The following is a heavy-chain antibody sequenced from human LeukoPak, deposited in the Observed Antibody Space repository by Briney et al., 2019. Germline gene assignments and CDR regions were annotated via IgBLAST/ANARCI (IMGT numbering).Heavy chain of an antibody. V-gene: IGHV3-33*06. D-gene: IGHD3-3*01. CDR1: GFTFSSYG. Sequence: GGSLRLSCAASGFTFSSYGMHWVRQAPGKGLEGVAVIWYDGSNKYYADSVKGRFTISRDNSKNTLYLQMNSLRAEDTVVYYCAKTGLTYYDFWSGYFGFDYWGQGTLVTVSS. J-gene: IGHJ4*02. CDR3: AKTGLTYYDFWSGYFGFDY. CDR2: IWYDGSNK.